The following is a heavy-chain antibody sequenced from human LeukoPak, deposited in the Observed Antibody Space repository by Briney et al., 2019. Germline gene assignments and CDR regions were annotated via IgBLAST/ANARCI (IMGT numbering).Heavy chain of an antibody. Sequence: GGSLRLSCAASGFTFSDYYMSWIRQSRGKGLEWVSYISSSGSTIYYADSVKGRFTISRDNAKNSLYLQMNSLRAEDTGVYYCARDSAYSSSPGAFDIWGQGTMVTVSS. J-gene: IGHJ3*02. D-gene: IGHD6-6*01. V-gene: IGHV3-11*01. CDR3: ARDSAYSSSPGAFDI. CDR2: ISSSGSTI. CDR1: GFTFSDYY.